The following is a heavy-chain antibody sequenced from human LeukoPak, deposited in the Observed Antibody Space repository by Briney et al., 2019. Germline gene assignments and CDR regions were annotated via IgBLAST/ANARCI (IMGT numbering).Heavy chain of an antibody. CDR3: ARDRDGGTDY. CDR2: IYYSGST. J-gene: IGHJ4*02. D-gene: IGHD4-23*01. CDR1: GGSISSYY. V-gene: IGHV4-59*01. Sequence: SETLSVTCTVSGGSISSYYWSWIRQPPGKGLEWIGYIYYSGSTNYNPSLKSRVTISVDTSKNQFSLKLSSVTAADTAVYYCARDRDGGTDYWGQGTLVTVSS.